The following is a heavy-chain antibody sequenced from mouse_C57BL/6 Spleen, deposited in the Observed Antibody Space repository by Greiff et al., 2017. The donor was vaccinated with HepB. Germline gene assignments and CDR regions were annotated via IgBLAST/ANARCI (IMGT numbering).Heavy chain of an antibody. D-gene: IGHD2-4*01. CDR1: GFSLTSYG. V-gene: IGHV2-5*01. CDR3: AKRGYDYDEGLAY. CDR2: IWRGGST. J-gene: IGHJ3*01. Sequence: QVQLKESGPGLVQPSQSLSITCTVSGFSLTSYGVHWVRQSPGKGLEWLGVIWRGGSTDYNAAFMSRLSITKDNSKSQVFFKMNSLQADDTAIYYCAKRGYDYDEGLAYWGQGTLVTVSA.